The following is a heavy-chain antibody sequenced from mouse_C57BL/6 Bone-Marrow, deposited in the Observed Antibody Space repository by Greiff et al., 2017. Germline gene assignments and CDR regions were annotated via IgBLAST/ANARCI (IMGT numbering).Heavy chain of an antibody. CDR3: ARHSLLLRDMDY. CDR2: IDPSDSYT. V-gene: IGHV1-69*01. D-gene: IGHD1-1*01. CDR1: GYTFTSYW. J-gene: IGHJ4*01. Sequence: QVQLQQPGAELVMPGASVKLSCKASGYTFTSYWMHWVKQRPGQGLEWIGEIDPSDSYTNYNQKFKGKSTLTVDKSSSTAYMQLSSLTYEDSAVYYCARHSLLLRDMDYWGQGTSVTVSS.